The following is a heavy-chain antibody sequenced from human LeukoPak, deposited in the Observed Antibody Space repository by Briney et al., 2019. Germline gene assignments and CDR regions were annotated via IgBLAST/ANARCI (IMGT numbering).Heavy chain of an antibody. D-gene: IGHD4-17*01. J-gene: IGHJ4*02. CDR3: ASRTTVTTFDY. CDR2: ISSSGSTT. Sequence: GGSLRLSCAASGFTFSSYEMNWVRQAPGKGLEWVSYISSSGSTTYYADSVKGRFTISRDNAKNSLYLQMNSLRAEDTAVYYCASRTTVTTFDYWGQGTLVTVSS. V-gene: IGHV3-48*03. CDR1: GFTFSSYE.